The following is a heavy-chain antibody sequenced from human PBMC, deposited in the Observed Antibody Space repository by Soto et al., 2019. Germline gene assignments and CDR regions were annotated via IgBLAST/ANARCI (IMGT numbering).Heavy chain of an antibody. CDR2: IDPSDSQT. CDR3: ARQIYAADTGPNFPYSFVS. Sequence: GGSLKLSCQGTGYSFAGCWITRVRQKPGKCLEWMGRIDPSDSQTHYSPSFRGHVTISVTKSITTVFLQWSSLRASDTAMYYCARQIYAADTGPNFPYSFVSWGQGAPVTVS. CDR1: GYSFAGCW. J-gene: IGHJ4*02. D-gene: IGHD5-18*01. V-gene: IGHV5-10-1*01.